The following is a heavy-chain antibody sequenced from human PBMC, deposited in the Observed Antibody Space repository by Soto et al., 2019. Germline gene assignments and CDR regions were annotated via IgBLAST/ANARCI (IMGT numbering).Heavy chain of an antibody. V-gene: IGHV4-59*01. D-gene: IGHD6-13*01. J-gene: IGHJ6*02. CDR3: ASSNIAATGFYYYGMDV. Sequence: QVQLQESGPGLVKPSETLSLTCTVSGGSISSYYWSWIRQPPGKGLEWIGYIYYSGSTNYNPSVRKRVGISVDPSKNQFSLKLSSVAAAYTAVYYCASSNIAATGFYYYGMDVWGRGNTVTVSS. CDR2: IYYSGST. CDR1: GGSISSYY.